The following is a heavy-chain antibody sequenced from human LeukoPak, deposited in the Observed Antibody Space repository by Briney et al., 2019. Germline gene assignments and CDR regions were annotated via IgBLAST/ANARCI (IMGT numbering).Heavy chain of an antibody. V-gene: IGHV3-30*18. Sequence: GRSLRLSCAASGFTFSSYGMHWVRQAPGKGLEWVAVISYDGSNKYYADSVKGRFTISRDNSKNTLYLQMNSLRAEDTAVYYCAKGPGSYVHHYWGQGTLVTVSS. J-gene: IGHJ4*02. D-gene: IGHD1-26*01. CDR3: AKGPGSYVHHY. CDR1: GFTFSSYG. CDR2: ISYDGSNK.